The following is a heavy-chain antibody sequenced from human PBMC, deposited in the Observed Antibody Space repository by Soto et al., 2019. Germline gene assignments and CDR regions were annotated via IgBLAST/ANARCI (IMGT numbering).Heavy chain of an antibody. CDR2: IVSNGVST. J-gene: IGHJ4*02. Sequence: GGSLRLSCAASGFTFSSYAMHWVRQAPGKGLEYVSAIVSNGVSTYYANSVKGRFTISRDNSKNTLYLQMGSPRAEDMAVYYCARGGSHFDYWGQGTLVTVSS. D-gene: IGHD2-15*01. V-gene: IGHV3-64*01. CDR1: GFTFSSYA. CDR3: ARGGSHFDY.